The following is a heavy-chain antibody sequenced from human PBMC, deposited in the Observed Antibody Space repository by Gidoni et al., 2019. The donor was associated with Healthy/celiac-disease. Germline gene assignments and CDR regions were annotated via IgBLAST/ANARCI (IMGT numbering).Heavy chain of an antibody. CDR2: IYDSGNT. CDR3: ARHKGIKVPFDY. CDR1: AVSISSSSYY. D-gene: IGHD2-15*01. V-gene: IGHV4-39*01. Sequence: QLHLQASGPGLVNPSETLSLPCTVSAVSISSSSYYWGGIRQPPGKGLEWIGSIYDSGNTYYNPSLKSRVTRSVDTSKNQFSLKLSSVTAADTDVYYCARHKGIKVPFDYWGQGTLVTVSS. J-gene: IGHJ4*02.